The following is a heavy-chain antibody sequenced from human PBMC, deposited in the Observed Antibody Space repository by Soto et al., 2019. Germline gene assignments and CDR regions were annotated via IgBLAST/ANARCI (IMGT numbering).Heavy chain of an antibody. Sequence: SETLPLTYAVSGFSINSGYYRGWVRQPPGEGLEWIGSIFHTGSTYYNPSLRSRVTISVDTSKNQFSLKLNSVTAADTAVYRCARGARLDYSKDEDWSQGTFVPVSS. D-gene: IGHD4-4*01. J-gene: IGHJ4*02. V-gene: IGHV4-38-2*01. CDR1: GFSINSGYY. CDR3: ARGARLDYSKDED. CDR2: IFHTGST.